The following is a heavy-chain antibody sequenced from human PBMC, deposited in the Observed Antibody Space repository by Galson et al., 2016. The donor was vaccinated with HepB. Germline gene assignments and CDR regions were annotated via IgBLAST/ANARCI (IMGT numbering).Heavy chain of an antibody. CDR2: IDPSDSYT. V-gene: IGHV5-10-1*01. D-gene: IGHD3-22*01. CDR1: GYSFTSYW. CDR3: ARLPNNYDDSSGYRSDAFDI. J-gene: IGHJ3*02. Sequence: QSGAEVKKPGESLKISCKGSGYSFTSYWISWVRQMPGKGLEWMGRIDPSDSYTNYSPSFQGHVTISADKSISTAYLQWSSLKASDTAMYYCARLPNNYDDSSGYRSDAFDIWGQGTMVTVSS.